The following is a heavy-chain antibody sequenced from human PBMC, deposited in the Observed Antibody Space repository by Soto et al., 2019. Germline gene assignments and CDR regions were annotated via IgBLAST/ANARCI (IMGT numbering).Heavy chain of an antibody. D-gene: IGHD3-22*01. CDR3: AKGGYYDSSGWRAFDI. CDR1: GFTFSSYW. J-gene: IGHJ3*02. V-gene: IGHV3-74*01. Sequence: PGGSLRLSCAASGFTFSSYWMHWVRQAPGKGLVWVSHINSDGSRTSYADSVKGRFTISRDNAKSKLYLQMNSLRAEDTAVYYCAKGGYYDSSGWRAFDIWGQGTMVTVSS. CDR2: INSDGSRT.